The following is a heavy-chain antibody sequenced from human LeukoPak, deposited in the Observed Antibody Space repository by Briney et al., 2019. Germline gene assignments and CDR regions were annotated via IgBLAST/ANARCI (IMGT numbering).Heavy chain of an antibody. Sequence: PSETLSLTCAVYGGSFSGYYWSWIRQPPGKGLEWIGEINHSGSTNYNPSLKSRVTISVDTSKNQFSLKLSSVTAADTAVYYCARVTVAGSDAFDIWGQGTMVTVSS. J-gene: IGHJ3*02. CDR1: GGSFSGYY. V-gene: IGHV4-34*01. CDR2: INHSGST. D-gene: IGHD6-19*01. CDR3: ARVTVAGSDAFDI.